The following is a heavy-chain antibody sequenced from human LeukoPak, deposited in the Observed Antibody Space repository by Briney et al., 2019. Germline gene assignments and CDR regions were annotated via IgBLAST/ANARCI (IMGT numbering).Heavy chain of an antibody. V-gene: IGHV4-59*01. Sequence: SETLSLTCTVSGASITIYYWSWIRQPPGKRLEWLAYMYYSGSPNYNPSLKSRVTMSVDTSENQFPLKLTSVTAADTAVYYCARVDGGYCSGGSCYANRFDPWGQGNLVTVSS. D-gene: IGHD2-15*01. J-gene: IGHJ5*02. CDR2: MYYSGSP. CDR1: GASITIYY. CDR3: ARVDGGYCSGGSCYANRFDP.